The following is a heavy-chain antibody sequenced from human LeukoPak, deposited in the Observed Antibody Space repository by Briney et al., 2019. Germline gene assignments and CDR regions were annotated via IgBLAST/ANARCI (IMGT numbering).Heavy chain of an antibody. Sequence: GESLKISCKVSGYSFTSYCIGWVRQMPGKGLEWLGIIYPGDSGPTYSPSFQGQVTISVDKSINTAYLQWSSLQASDTAMYYCGMSGDRVPLQDDVFDVWGQGTMVTVST. CDR3: GMSGDRVPLQDDVFDV. CDR2: IYPGDSGP. V-gene: IGHV5-51*01. D-gene: IGHD1-26*01. J-gene: IGHJ3*01. CDR1: GYSFTSYC.